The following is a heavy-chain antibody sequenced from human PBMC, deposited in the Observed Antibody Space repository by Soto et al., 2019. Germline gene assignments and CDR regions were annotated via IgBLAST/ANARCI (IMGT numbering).Heavy chain of an antibody. CDR2: INPSGGST. J-gene: IGHJ4*02. CDR3: ARDSSSRTVAGTGDY. D-gene: IGHD6-19*01. V-gene: IGHV1-46*01. CDR1: GYTFTSYY. Sequence: ASVKVSCKASGYTFTSYYMHWVRQAPGQGPEWMGIINPSGGSTSYAQKFKGRVTMTRDTSTSTVYMEMSSLRSEDTAVYYCARDSSSRTVAGTGDYWGQGTLVTVSS.